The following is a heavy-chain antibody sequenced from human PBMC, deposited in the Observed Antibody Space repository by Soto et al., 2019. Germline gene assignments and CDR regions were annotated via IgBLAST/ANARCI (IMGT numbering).Heavy chain of an antibody. CDR3: AKDSRYGVTLYEVGHPDY. V-gene: IGHV3-30*18. J-gene: IGHJ4*02. Sequence: QVQLVQSGGGVVQPGGSLRLSCVGSGFTFKNFGMHWVRQAPGKGLEWVAVMSHEETISDDDTTTYYANSVKGRFTIYRDNSRNTLYLQMNNLRLEDTAVYYCAKDSRYGVTLYEVGHPDYWGQGAPVTVSS. D-gene: IGHD1-26*01. CDR2: MSHEETISDDDTTT. CDR1: GFTFKNFG.